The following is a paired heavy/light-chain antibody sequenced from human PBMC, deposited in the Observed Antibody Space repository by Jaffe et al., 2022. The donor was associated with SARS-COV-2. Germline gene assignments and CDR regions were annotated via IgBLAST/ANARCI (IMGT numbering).Light chain of an antibody. Sequence: DVVMTQSPLSLSVTLGQPASISCRSSQSLVYNGGNTYLIWFQQRPGQSPRRLIYKVSKRDAGVPDRFSGSGSGTDFTLKISRVEAEDVGVYYCMQGTHWPLTFGGGTKVEIK. V-gene: IGKV2-30*01. CDR3: MQGTHWPLT. CDR1: QSLVYNGGNTY. CDR2: KVS. J-gene: IGKJ4*01.
Heavy chain of an antibody. CDR1: GFTFSNYG. CDR3: ASGAVAGDEAFAV. Sequence: QVQLVESGGGVVQPGRSLRLACAASGFTFSNYGMHWVRQAPGKGLEWVALISYDGSQKHYGDSVKGRFTISRDNSKNTLHLHMNGLRPEDTAVYYCASGAVAGDEAFAVWGQGTMVTVSS. J-gene: IGHJ3*01. V-gene: IGHV3-30*03. CDR2: ISYDGSQK. D-gene: IGHD6-19*01.